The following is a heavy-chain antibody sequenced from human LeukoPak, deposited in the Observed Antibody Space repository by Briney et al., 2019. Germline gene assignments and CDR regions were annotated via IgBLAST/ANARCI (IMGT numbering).Heavy chain of an antibody. V-gene: IGHV3-21*01. CDR3: ARDPTLDDYAYFDY. Sequence: GGSLRLSCAASGFTFSSYSMNWVRQAPGKGLEWVSSISSSSSYIYYADSVKGRFTISRDNSKNTLYLQMNSLRAEDTAVYYCARDPTLDDYAYFDYWGQGTLVTVSS. J-gene: IGHJ4*02. D-gene: IGHD4-17*01. CDR1: GFTFSSYS. CDR2: ISSSSSYI.